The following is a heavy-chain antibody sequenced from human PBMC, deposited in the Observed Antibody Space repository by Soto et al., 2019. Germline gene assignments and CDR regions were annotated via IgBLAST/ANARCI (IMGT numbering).Heavy chain of an antibody. CDR3: ARVGVDVRISRELDY. V-gene: IGHV1-69*02. J-gene: IGHJ4*02. CDR2: IIPILGIA. D-gene: IGHD2-21*01. Sequence: QVQLVQSGAEVKKPGSSVKVSCKASGGTFSSYTISWVRQAPGQGLEWMGRIIPILGIANYAQKFQGRVTITADKSTSTAYMELSSLGSEDTAVYYCARVGVDVRISRELDYWGQGTLVTVSS. CDR1: GGTFSSYT.